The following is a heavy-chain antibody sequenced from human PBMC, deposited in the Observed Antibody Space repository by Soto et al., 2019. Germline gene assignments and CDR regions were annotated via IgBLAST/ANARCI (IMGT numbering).Heavy chain of an antibody. CDR3: AREKCIAVAGCRNWFDP. Sequence: QVQLVQSGAEVKKPGASVKVSCKASGYTFTSYYMHWVRQAPGQGLEWMGIINPSGGSTSYAQKFQGRVTMPRDTSTSTVYMELSSLRSEDTAVYYCAREKCIAVAGCRNWFDPWGQGTLVTVSS. J-gene: IGHJ5*02. CDR2: INPSGGST. D-gene: IGHD6-19*01. CDR1: GYTFTSYY. V-gene: IGHV1-46*01.